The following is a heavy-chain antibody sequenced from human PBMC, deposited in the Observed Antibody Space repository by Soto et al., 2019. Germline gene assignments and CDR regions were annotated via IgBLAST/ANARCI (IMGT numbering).Heavy chain of an antibody. CDR3: AKDYRPFCSSHSCVGQDAFDI. Sequence: GGTLRLSSAASVFTFGSYGMHWFRQATVKVLEGLAVISYDGSNKYYADPVKGRFTISRDNSKNTLFLQMNSLRAEDTAVYYCAKDYRPFCSSHSCVGQDAFDIWGQGTMVTVSS. CDR1: VFTFGSYG. V-gene: IGHV3-30*18. J-gene: IGHJ3*02. D-gene: IGHD2-15*01. CDR2: ISYDGSNK.